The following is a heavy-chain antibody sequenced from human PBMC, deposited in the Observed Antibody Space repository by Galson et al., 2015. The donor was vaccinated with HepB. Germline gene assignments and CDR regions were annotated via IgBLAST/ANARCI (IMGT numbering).Heavy chain of an antibody. D-gene: IGHD2-15*01. Sequence: SVKVSCKASGYTFSSYSITWVRQAPAQGLEWVGWINPYNRNTNYAQKVQGRVTMTTDTSTSTAYMELRSLRSDDTAVYYCARGALVVVVAATQSNWFDPWGQGILVTVSS. CDR2: INPYNRNT. CDR1: GYTFSSYS. CDR3: ARGALVVVVAATQSNWFDP. V-gene: IGHV1-18*01. J-gene: IGHJ5*02.